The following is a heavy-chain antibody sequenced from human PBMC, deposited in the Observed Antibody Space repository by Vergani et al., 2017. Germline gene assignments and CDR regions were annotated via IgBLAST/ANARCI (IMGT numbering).Heavy chain of an antibody. CDR2: INPNSGGT. CDR1: GYTFTSYY. V-gene: IGHV1-2*02. CDR3: ARDDIVVVPAHNWFDP. Sequence: QVQLVQSGAEVKKPGASVKVSCKASGYTFTSYYMHWVRQAPGQGLEWMGIINPNSGGTNYAQKFQGRVTMTRDTSISTAYMELSRLRSDDTAVYYCARDDIVVVPAHNWFDPWGQGTLVTVSS. D-gene: IGHD2-2*01. J-gene: IGHJ5*02.